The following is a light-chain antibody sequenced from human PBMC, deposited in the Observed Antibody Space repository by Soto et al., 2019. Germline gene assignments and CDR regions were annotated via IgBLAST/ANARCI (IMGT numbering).Light chain of an antibody. CDR1: QSVSSN. CDR2: GAS. CDR3: QQYNIWPGT. V-gene: IGKV3-15*01. Sequence: EIVMTQSPATLSVSPGERATLSCRASQSVSSNLAWYQQKPGQAPRLLIYGASTRATGIPARFSGSGSGTEFTLTISRLQSEDFAVYYCQQYNIWPGTFGQGTKVEIK. J-gene: IGKJ1*01.